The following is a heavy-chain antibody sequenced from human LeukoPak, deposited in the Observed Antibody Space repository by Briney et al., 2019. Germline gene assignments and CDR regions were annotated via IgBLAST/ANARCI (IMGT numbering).Heavy chain of an antibody. CDR1: GFTFSSYA. CDR3: AKDAYDILTGYQATYYYYYYMDV. V-gene: IGHV3-23*01. CDR2: LSGSAGST. D-gene: IGHD3-9*01. J-gene: IGHJ6*03. Sequence: PGGTLRLSCAASGFTFSSYAMSWVRQAPGKGLEWVSALSGSAGSTYYADSVTGRFTISRDNSKNTLYLQMNSLRAEDTAVYYCAKDAYDILTGYQATYYYYYYMDVWGKGTTVTVSS.